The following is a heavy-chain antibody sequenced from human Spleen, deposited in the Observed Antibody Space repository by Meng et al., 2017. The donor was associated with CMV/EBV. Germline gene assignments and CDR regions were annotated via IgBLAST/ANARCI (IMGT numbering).Heavy chain of an antibody. J-gene: IGHJ5*02. CDR1: GGAFSAYY. CDR3: ARCTYYYDSSGRKLADWFDP. Sequence: SETLSLTCAVSGGAFSAYYWSWIRQPPGKGLEWIGEINHSGSTNYNPSLKSRVTISVDTSKNQFSLKLSSVTAADTAVYYCARCTYYYDSSGRKLADWFDPWGQGTLVTVSS. D-gene: IGHD3-22*01. V-gene: IGHV4-34*01. CDR2: INHSGST.